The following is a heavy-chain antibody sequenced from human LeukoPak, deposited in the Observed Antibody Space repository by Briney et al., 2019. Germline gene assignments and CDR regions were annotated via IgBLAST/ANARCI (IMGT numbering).Heavy chain of an antibody. CDR1: GYTFTSYD. V-gene: IGHV1-8*01. D-gene: IGHD3-3*01. CDR3: AREVQAYDFWSTDYYMDV. CDR2: MNPNSGNT. Sequence: GASVKVSCKASGYTFTSYDINWVRQATGQGLEWTGWMNPNSGNTGYAQKFQGRVTFTRNTSISTAYMELSSLSSEDTAVYYCAREVQAYDFWSTDYYMDVWGKGTTVTVSS. J-gene: IGHJ6*03.